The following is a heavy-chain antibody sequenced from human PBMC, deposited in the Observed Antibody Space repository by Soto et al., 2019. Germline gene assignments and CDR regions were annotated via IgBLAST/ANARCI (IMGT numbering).Heavy chain of an antibody. V-gene: IGHV1-8*01. D-gene: IGHD3-3*01. CDR2: MNPNSGNT. CDR3: AREYSHFWSGYYSHYYYYMDV. J-gene: IGHJ6*03. Sequence: ASVKVSRKASGYTFTSYDINWVRQATGQGLEWMGWMNPNSGNTGYAQKFQGRVTMTRNTSISTAYMELSSLRSEDTAVYYCAREYSHFWSGYYSHYYYYMDVWGKGTTVTVSS. CDR1: GYTFTSYD.